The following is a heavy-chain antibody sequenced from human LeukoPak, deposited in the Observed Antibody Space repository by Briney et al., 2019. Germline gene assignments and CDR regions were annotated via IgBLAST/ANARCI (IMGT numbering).Heavy chain of an antibody. J-gene: IGHJ6*02. V-gene: IGHV6-1*01. Sequence: SQTLSLTCAISGDSVSSNSTAWNWIRQSPSRGLEWLGRTYYRSKWYNDYAVSVKSRITINPDTSKNQFSLQLNSVTPEDTAVYYCARELDIVATPHYYGMDVWGQGTTVTVSS. CDR1: GDSVSSNSTA. D-gene: IGHD5-12*01. CDR2: TYYRSKWYN. CDR3: ARELDIVATPHYYGMDV.